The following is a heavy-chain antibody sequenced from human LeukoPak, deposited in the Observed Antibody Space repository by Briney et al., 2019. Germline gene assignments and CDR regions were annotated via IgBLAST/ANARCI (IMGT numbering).Heavy chain of an antibody. V-gene: IGHV3-66*01. CDR2: IYSGGST. CDR1: GFTVSSNY. CDR3: AKDATGGDYYDSSRDY. J-gene: IGHJ4*02. Sequence: GGALRLSCAASGFTVSSNYMSWVRQAPGKGLEWVSIIYSGGSTYYADSVKGRFTISRDNSKNTLYLQMTSLRAEDTAVYYCAKDATGGDYYDSSRDYWGQGTLVTVSS. D-gene: IGHD3-22*01.